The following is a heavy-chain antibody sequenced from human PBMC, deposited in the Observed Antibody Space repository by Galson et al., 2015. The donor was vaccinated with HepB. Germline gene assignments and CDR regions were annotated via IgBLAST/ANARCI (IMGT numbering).Heavy chain of an antibody. Sequence: CAISGDSVSSNTAAWNWIRQSPSRGLEWLGRTYCRSKCYNDYALSVKSRITINADTSKNQFSLRLNSVTPEDTAVYYCARDPLTNYDVLTGHYSTAGFDCWGQGSLVTVSS. V-gene: IGHV6-1*01. CDR2: TYCRSKCYN. CDR3: ARDPLTNYDVLTGHYSTAGFDC. CDR1: GDSVSSNTAA. J-gene: IGHJ4*02. D-gene: IGHD3-9*01.